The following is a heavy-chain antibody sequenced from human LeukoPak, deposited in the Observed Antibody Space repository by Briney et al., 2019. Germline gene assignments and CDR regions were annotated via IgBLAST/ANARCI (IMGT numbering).Heavy chain of an antibody. V-gene: IGHV4-4*07. CDR2: IYTSGST. Sequence: SETLSLTCTVSGGSISSYYWSWIRQPAGKGLEWIGRIYTSGSTNYNPSLKSRVTMSVDTSKNQFSLKLSSVTAADTAVYYCARRDSSSWYRLEYFQHWGQGTLVTVSS. CDR1: GGSISSYY. CDR3: ARRDSSSWYRLEYFQH. J-gene: IGHJ1*01. D-gene: IGHD6-13*01.